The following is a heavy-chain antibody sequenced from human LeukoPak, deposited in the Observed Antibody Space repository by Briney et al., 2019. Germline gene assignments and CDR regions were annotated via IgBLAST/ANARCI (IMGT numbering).Heavy chain of an antibody. J-gene: IGHJ4*02. V-gene: IGHV5-51*01. CDR3: ARLRIGSSAGDYFDY. D-gene: IGHD6-6*01. CDR1: GYSFTSYW. Sequence: GESLKISCKGSGYSFTSYWIGWVRQMPGKGLEWMGIIYPGDSDTRYSPSFQGQVTISADKSISTAYLQWSSLKASDTAMYYCARLRIGSSAGDYFDYWGQGTLATVSS. CDR2: IYPGDSDT.